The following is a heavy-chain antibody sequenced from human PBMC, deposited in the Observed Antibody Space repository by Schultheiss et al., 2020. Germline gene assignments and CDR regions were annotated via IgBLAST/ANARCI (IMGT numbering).Heavy chain of an antibody. CDR2: ISSSSSYI. D-gene: IGHD6-19*01. Sequence: GGSLRLSCAASGFTFSSYGMHWVRQAPGKGLEWVSSISSSSSYIYYADSVKGRFTISRDNSKNTLYLQMNSLRAEDTAVYYCAKVSAVAGYFSDYWGQGTLVTVSS. J-gene: IGHJ4*02. CDR3: AKVSAVAGYFSDY. V-gene: IGHV3-21*01. CDR1: GFTFSSYG.